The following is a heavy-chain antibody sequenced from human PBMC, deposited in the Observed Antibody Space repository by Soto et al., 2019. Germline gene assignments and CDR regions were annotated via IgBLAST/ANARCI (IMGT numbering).Heavy chain of an antibody. CDR2: IYYSGST. Sequence: SETLSLTCTVSGGSISSGDYYWSWIRQPPGKGLEWIGYIYYSGSTYYNPSLKSRVTISVDTSKNQFSLKLSSVTAADTAVYYCARTPRGSSWGVAVYGMDVWGQGTTVTVSS. J-gene: IGHJ6*02. CDR1: GGSISSGDYY. V-gene: IGHV4-30-4*01. D-gene: IGHD6-13*01. CDR3: ARTPRGSSWGVAVYGMDV.